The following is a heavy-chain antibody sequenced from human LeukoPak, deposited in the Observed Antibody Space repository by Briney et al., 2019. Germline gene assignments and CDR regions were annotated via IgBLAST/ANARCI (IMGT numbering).Heavy chain of an antibody. Sequence: GGSLRLSCAASGVTVSSNYMNWVRQAPGKGLEWVSGIYSGGSTYHADTENGRFTVSRDDSKNTRCLQMISLRAKGTAVYYCASIFYWGQGTLVSVSS. CDR2: IYSGGST. CDR1: GVTVSSNY. V-gene: IGHV3-66*01. J-gene: IGHJ4*02. CDR3: ASIFY.